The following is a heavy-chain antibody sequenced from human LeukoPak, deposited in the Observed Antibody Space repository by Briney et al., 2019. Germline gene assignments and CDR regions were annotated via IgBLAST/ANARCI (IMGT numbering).Heavy chain of an antibody. J-gene: IGHJ5*02. D-gene: IGHD3-9*01. CDR2: IYYSGST. CDR1: GGSFSGYY. Sequence: SETLSLTCAVSGGSFSGYYWYWIRQPPGKGLEWIGYIYYSGSTNYNPSLKSRVTISVDTSKNQFSLELSSVTAADTAVYYCARGERYFDWLSQVDWFDPWGQGTLVTVSS. CDR3: ARGERYFDWLSQVDWFDP. V-gene: IGHV4-59*01.